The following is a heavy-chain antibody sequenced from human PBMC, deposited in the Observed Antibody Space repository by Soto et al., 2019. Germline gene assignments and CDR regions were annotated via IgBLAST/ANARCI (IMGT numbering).Heavy chain of an antibody. D-gene: IGHD1-20*01. CDR3: AREGIIVIAAPEYYFDY. V-gene: IGHV3-66*01. CDR1: GFDVSNTD. Sequence: EVQLVESGGDLVQRGGSLRLSCAASGFDVSNTDMSWVRQAPGKGLEWVSVIYSGGYTNYADSVKGRFIVSRDSPKNTLYLQMDSLRAEDTAVYYCAREGIIVIAAPEYYFDYWGQGTLVAVSS. CDR2: IYSGGYT. J-gene: IGHJ4*02.